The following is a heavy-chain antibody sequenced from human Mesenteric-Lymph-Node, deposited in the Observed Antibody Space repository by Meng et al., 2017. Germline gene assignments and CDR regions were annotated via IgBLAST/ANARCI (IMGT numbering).Heavy chain of an antibody. CDR1: GGTFSSYA. V-gene: IGHV1-69*13. D-gene: IGHD5-18*01. CDR2: IIPLSGTP. CDR3: ARGIPYTAMGSYYFDY. Sequence: SVKVSCKASGGTFSSYAISWVRQAPGQGLEWMGGIIPLSGTPNYAQKFQGRVTITADESTSTAYMELSSLRSEDTAVYYCARGIPYTAMGSYYFDYWGQGTLVTVSS. J-gene: IGHJ4*02.